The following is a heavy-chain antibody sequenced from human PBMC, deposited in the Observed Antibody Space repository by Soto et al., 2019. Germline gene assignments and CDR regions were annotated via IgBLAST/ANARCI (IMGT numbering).Heavy chain of an antibody. CDR2: IHYGGNT. Sequence: QVQLQESGPGRVKPSQTVSLTCTVSGGSISSGNDYWSWIRQPPGKGLEWIGYIHYGGNTNYNPSLKSRLTMSLDTSKTQFSLKLSSVTAADTAVYYCARDQGYHYDSWGQGILVTVSS. J-gene: IGHJ5*01. V-gene: IGHV4-30-4*08. D-gene: IGHD2-15*01. CDR1: GGSISSGNDY. CDR3: ARDQGYHYDS.